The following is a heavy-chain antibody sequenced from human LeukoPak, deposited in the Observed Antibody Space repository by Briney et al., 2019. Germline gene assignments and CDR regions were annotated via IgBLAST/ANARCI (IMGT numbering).Heavy chain of an antibody. D-gene: IGHD4-17*01. V-gene: IGHV3-30*04. CDR1: GFTSSSYA. J-gene: IGHJ3*02. CDR2: ISYDGSNK. Sequence: PGRSLRLSCAASGFTSSSYAMHWVRQAPGKGLEWVAVISYDGSNKYYADSVKGRFTISRDNSKNTLYLQMNGLRAEDTAVYYCARFPDYGDYDDAFDIWGQGTMVTVSS. CDR3: ARFPDYGDYDDAFDI.